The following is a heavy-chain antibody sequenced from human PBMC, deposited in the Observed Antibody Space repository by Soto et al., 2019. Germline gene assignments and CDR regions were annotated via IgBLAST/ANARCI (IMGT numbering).Heavy chain of an antibody. CDR3: ARRARTATTNWGAFDV. D-gene: IGHD1-7*01. J-gene: IGHJ3*01. CDR2: ISYSADKT. V-gene: IGHV3-23*01. Sequence: EVQLLESGGGLVQPGGSLRLSCAASGVTFNTYVMNWVRQAPGKGLEWVSTISYSADKTHYADSVKGRFTISTDNSRDTLFLQMKSLRADDAAVYYCARRARTATTNWGAFDVWGQGTMVTVSS. CDR1: GVTFNTYV.